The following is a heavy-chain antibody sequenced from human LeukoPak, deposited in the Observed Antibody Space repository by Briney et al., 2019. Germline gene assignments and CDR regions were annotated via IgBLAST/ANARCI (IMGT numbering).Heavy chain of an antibody. V-gene: IGHV3-7*01. D-gene: IGHD3-9*01. CDR3: ARDRYDILTGYLVFDY. J-gene: IGHJ4*02. Sequence: GGSLRLSCAASGFTFSGYWMSWVRQAPGKGLEWVANIKQDGSEKYYVDSVKGRFTISRDNAKNSLYLQMNSLRAEDTAVYYCARDRYDILTGYLVFDYWGQGTLVTVSS. CDR2: IKQDGSEK. CDR1: GFTFSGYW.